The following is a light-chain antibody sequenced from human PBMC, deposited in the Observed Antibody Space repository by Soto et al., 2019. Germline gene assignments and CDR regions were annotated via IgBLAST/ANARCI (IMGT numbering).Light chain of an antibody. Sequence: QSALTQPASVAGSPGQSITISCTGTSSDVGGYNYVSWYQQHPGKAPKLMIYDVSNRPSGVSNRFSGSKSGNTASVTISGLQDEDEADYYCSSYTSSSTLYVVFGGGTKLT. CDR3: SSYTSSSTLYVV. CDR1: SSDVGGYNY. J-gene: IGLJ2*01. V-gene: IGLV2-14*01. CDR2: DVS.